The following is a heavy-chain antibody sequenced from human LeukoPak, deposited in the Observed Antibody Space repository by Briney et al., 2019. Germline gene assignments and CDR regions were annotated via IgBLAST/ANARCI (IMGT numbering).Heavy chain of an antibody. D-gene: IGHD1-1*01. V-gene: IGHV3-30*02. J-gene: IGHJ4*02. Sequence: GGSLRLSCAASGFTFSSYGMHWVRQAPGKGLEWVAFIRYDGSNKYYADSVKGRFTISRDNSKNTLYLQMNSLRAEDTAVYYCAREPAAVNDLGFDYWGQGTLVTVSS. CDR3: AREPAAVNDLGFDY. CDR1: GFTFSSYG. CDR2: IRYDGSNK.